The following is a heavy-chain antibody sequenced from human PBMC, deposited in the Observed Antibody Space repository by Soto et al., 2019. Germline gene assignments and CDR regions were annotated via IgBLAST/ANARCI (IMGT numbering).Heavy chain of an antibody. CDR2: IIPISGTA. CDR1: GGTFSNYA. V-gene: IGHV1-69*01. CDR3: ARSQGSSTSLEIYYYYYYGMDV. D-gene: IGHD2-2*01. J-gene: IGHJ6*02. Sequence: QVQLVQSGAEVQKPGSSVKVSCKASGGTFSNYAISWVRQAPGQGLEWMGGIIPISGTANYAQKFQGRVTITAGESKSTAYMELSSLRSEDTAVYYCARSQGSSTSLEIYYYYYYGMDVWGQGTTVTVSS.